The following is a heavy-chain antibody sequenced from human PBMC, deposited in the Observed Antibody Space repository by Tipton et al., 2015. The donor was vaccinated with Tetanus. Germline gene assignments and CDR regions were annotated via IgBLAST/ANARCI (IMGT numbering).Heavy chain of an antibody. CDR3: ARGERYGSGSYYILHFDY. CDR1: GGSFSGYY. J-gene: IGHJ4*02. D-gene: IGHD3-10*01. Sequence: TLSLTCAVYGGSFSGYYWSWIRQPPGKGLEWIGEINHSGSTNYNPSLKSRVTISVDTSKNQFSLKLSSVTAADTAVYYCARGERYGSGSYYILHFDYWGQGTLVTVSS. CDR2: INHSGST. V-gene: IGHV4-34*01.